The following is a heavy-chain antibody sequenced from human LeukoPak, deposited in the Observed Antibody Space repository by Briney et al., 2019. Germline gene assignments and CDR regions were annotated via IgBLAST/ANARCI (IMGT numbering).Heavy chain of an antibody. CDR3: AKESWFGEPSLDH. CDR2: ISARATSP. CDR1: GFTFSNYA. J-gene: IGHJ4*02. Sequence: PGGSLRLSCAASGFTFSNYAMSWVRQAPGKGLEWLASISARATSPYYADSVKGRFAVSRDNSENTLHLQMTSLRADDTAVYYCAKESWFGEPSLDHWGQGALVTVSA. V-gene: IGHV3-23*01. D-gene: IGHD3-10*01.